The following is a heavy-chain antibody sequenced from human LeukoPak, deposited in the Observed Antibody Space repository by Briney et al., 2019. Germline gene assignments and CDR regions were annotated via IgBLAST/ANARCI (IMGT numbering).Heavy chain of an antibody. CDR2: INPKSGDT. J-gene: IGHJ4*02. CDR1: GYTFTNYH. D-gene: IGHD3-10*01. CDR3: ARGVYYGSGSYVFEY. Sequence: AASVTVSCETSGYTFTNYHIQWVRQAPGQGLQWMGRINPKSGDTKFAQGFQGRVTLTLDTSIDTAYLEVTGLTSDDTAVYYCARGVYYGSGSYVFEYWGQGTQIIVSS. V-gene: IGHV1-2*02.